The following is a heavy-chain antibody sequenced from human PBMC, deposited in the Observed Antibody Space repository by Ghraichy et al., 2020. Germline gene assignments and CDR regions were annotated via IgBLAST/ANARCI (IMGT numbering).Heavy chain of an antibody. D-gene: IGHD4-17*01. Sequence: GALRLSCAASGFTFSSYAMSWVRQAPGKGLEWVSAISGSGGSTYYADSVKGRFTISRDNSKNTLYLQMNSLRAEDTAVYYLAKANDYGVETWFDPWGQGTLVTVSS. V-gene: IGHV3-23*01. CDR3: AKANDYGVETWFDP. CDR1: GFTFSSYA. J-gene: IGHJ5*02. CDR2: ISGSGGST.